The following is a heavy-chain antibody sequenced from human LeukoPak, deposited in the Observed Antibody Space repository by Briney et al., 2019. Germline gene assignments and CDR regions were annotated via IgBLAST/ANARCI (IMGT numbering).Heavy chain of an antibody. CDR3: AREGRVSGYDFDC. CDR1: GFTFSSYW. V-gene: IGHV3-74*03. D-gene: IGHD5-12*01. J-gene: IGHJ4*02. Sequence: PGGSLRLSCAASGFTFSSYWMHWVRQAPGKGLVWVSCINSDGSSITYEDSVKGRFTISRDNAKYTLYLQMNSLRVEDTAGYYCAREGRVSGYDFDCWRERTLVIVSS. CDR2: INSDGSSI.